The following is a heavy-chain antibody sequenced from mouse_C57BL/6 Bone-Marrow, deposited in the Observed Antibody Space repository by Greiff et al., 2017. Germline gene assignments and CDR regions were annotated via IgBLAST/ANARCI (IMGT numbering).Heavy chain of an antibody. V-gene: IGHV1-50*01. CDR2: IDPSDSYT. D-gene: IGHD1-1*01. CDR1: GYTFTSYW. J-gene: IGHJ2*01. Sequence: QVQLQQSGAELVKPGASVKLSCKASGYTFTSYWMQWVKQRPGQGLEWIGEIDPSDSYTNYNQKFKGKATLTVDTSSSTAYMQLSSLTSEDSAVYYCASNTVVATDYFDYWGQGTTLTVSS. CDR3: ASNTVVATDYFDY.